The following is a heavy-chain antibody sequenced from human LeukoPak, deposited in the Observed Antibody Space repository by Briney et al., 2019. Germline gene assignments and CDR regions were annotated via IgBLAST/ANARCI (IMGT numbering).Heavy chain of an antibody. CDR3: ATEKQQRGFDY. Sequence: GGSLRLSCAASGFTFSSYWMHWVRQAPGKGQVWVSRINSDGNITNYADSVKGRFTISRDNAENTLYLQMNTLRADDTAVYYCATEKQQRGFDYWGQGTLVTVSS. CDR1: GFTFSSYW. CDR2: INSDGNIT. V-gene: IGHV3-74*01. J-gene: IGHJ4*02. D-gene: IGHD6-13*01.